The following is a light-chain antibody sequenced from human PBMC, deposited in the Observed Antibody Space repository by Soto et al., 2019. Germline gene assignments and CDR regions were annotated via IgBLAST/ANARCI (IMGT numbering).Light chain of an antibody. V-gene: IGKV3-20*01. Sequence: EIVLTQSPATLSLSPGERATLSCRASQSVSSSYLAWYQQKPGQAPRLLIHGASSRATGVPDRFSGSGYGTDFTLTISNLEPEDFAVYYCQIGTFGQGTRLEIK. CDR2: GAS. CDR3: QIGT. J-gene: IGKJ5*01. CDR1: QSVSSSY.